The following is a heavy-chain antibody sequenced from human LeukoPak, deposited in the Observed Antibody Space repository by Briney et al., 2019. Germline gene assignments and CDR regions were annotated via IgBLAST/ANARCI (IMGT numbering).Heavy chain of an antibody. Sequence: PGGSLRLSCAASGFTFSSYAMSWVRQAPGKGLEWVSAISGSGGSTYYADSVKGRFTISRDNSKNTLYLQMNGLRAEDTAVYYCAKQSGSYRVFDYWGQGTLVTVSS. V-gene: IGHV3-23*01. CDR3: AKQSGSYRVFDY. J-gene: IGHJ4*02. D-gene: IGHD1-26*01. CDR2: ISGSGGST. CDR1: GFTFSSYA.